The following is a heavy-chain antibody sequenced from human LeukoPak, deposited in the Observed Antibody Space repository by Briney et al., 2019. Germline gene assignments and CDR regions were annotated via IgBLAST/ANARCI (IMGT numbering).Heavy chain of an antibody. CDR1: GGSFSRYY. D-gene: IGHD6-6*01. V-gene: IGHV4-34*01. CDR3: ARATLAARLVDY. J-gene: IGHJ4*02. CDR2: INSGGST. Sequence: SDTLSLTCAVYGGSFSRYYWSWIRQPPGKGLEGSGDINSGGSTNYNPLLNRGIMISVDTSKNQLSLKLSSATAEATAVYYCARATLAARLVDYWGQGTLVTVSS.